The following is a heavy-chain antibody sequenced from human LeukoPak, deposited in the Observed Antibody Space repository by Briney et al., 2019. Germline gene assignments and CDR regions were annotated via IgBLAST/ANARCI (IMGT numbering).Heavy chain of an antibody. CDR1: GFTFSSYA. J-gene: IGHJ4*02. D-gene: IGHD2-15*01. Sequence: GGSLRLSCAASGFTFSSYAMHWVRQAPGKGLEWVAVISYDGSNKYYADSVKGRFTISRDNSKNTLYLQMNSLRPEDTAVYYCAKAEVLAATFFDYWGQGTLVTVSS. CDR3: AKAEVLAATFFDY. CDR2: ISYDGSNK. V-gene: IGHV3-30*04.